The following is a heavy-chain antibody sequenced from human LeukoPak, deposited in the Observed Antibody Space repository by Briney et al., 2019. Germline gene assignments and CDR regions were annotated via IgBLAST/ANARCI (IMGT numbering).Heavy chain of an antibody. CDR3: ARVWGGTGTTPGLFDY. CDR1: GFTFSSYA. V-gene: IGHV3-30-3*01. Sequence: PGRSLRLSCAASGFTFSSYAMHGVRKAPGKGLEWVAVISYDGSNKYYADSVKGRFTISRDNSKNTLYLQMNSLRAEDTAVYYCARVWGGTGTTPGLFDYWGQGTLVTVSS. CDR2: ISYDGSNK. J-gene: IGHJ4*02. D-gene: IGHD1-1*01.